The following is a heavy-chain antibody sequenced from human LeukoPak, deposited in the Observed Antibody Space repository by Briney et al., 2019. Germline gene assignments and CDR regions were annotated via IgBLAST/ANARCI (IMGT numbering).Heavy chain of an antibody. V-gene: IGHV4-38-2*02. Sequence: SETLSLTCTVSGYSISSGYYWGWIRQPPGKGRGWIGSIYHSGSTYYNPSLKSRVTISVDTSKNQFSLKLSSVPAAATAVYYCAGLKVLDAFDIWGQGTMVTVSS. J-gene: IGHJ3*02. CDR1: GYSISSGYY. CDR2: IYHSGST. CDR3: AGLKVLDAFDI.